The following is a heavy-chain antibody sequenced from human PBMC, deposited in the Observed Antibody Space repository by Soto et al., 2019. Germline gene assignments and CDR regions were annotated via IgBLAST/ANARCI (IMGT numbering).Heavy chain of an antibody. J-gene: IGHJ6*02. D-gene: IGHD6-13*01. CDR3: TSSSSRVRYYYYGMDV. V-gene: IGHV3-15*07. CDR2: IKSKTDGGTT. CDR1: GFTFSNAW. Sequence: SLRLSCAASGFTFSNAWMNWVRQAPGKGLEWVGRIKSKTDGGTTDYAAPVKGRFTISRDDSKNTLYLQMNSLKTEDTAVYYCTSSSSRVRYYYYGMDVWGQGTTVTVSS.